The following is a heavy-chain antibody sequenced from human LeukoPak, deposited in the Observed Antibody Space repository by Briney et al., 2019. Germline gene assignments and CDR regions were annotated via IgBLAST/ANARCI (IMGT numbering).Heavy chain of an antibody. V-gene: IGHV3-11*04. CDR3: ARESSGWSQAYFDY. D-gene: IGHD6-19*01. J-gene: IGHJ4*02. Sequence: GGSLRLSCAASGFTFSDYCMNWIRQAPGKGLEWVSYISSSGSTIYYADSVKGRFTISRDNAKNSLYLQMNSLRAEDTAIYYCARESSGWSQAYFDYWGQGTLVTVSS. CDR2: ISSSGSTI. CDR1: GFTFSDYC.